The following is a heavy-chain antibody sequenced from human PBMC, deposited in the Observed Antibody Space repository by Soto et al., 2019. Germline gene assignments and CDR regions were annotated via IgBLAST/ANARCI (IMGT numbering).Heavy chain of an antibody. Sequence: SGPTREPTQTLTLTCTFSGFSLSTSGVGVGWIRQPPGKALEWLALIYWDDDKRYSPSLKSRLTITKDTSKNQVVLTMTNMDPVDTATYYCAHSVYYDYIWGSYRYLDYSDYWGQGTLVTVSS. V-gene: IGHV2-5*02. CDR2: IYWDDDK. CDR3: AHSVYYDYIWGSYRYLDYSDY. CDR1: GFSLSTSGVG. J-gene: IGHJ4*02. D-gene: IGHD3-16*02.